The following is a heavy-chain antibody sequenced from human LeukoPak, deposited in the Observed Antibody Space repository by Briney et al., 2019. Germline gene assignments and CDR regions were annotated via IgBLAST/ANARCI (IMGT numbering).Heavy chain of an antibody. D-gene: IGHD3-10*01. J-gene: IGHJ4*02. CDR1: GFTFSSYE. CDR2: ISSSGSTI. CDR3: ARDQVLLWFGELSLGLDY. Sequence: GGSLRLSCAASGFTFSSYEMNWVRQAPGKGLEWVSYISSSGSTIYYADSVKGRFTISRDNAKNSLYLQMNSLRAEDTAVYYCARDQVLLWFGELSLGLDYWGQGTLVTVSS. V-gene: IGHV3-48*03.